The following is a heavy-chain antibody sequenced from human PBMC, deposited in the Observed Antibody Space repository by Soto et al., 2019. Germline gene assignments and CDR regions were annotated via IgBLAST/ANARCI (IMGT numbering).Heavy chain of an antibody. V-gene: IGHV4-39*01. D-gene: IGHD3-3*01. J-gene: IGHJ5*02. CDR3: ARHSDLRLGFDP. Sequence: SETLSLTCTVSGGSMSSSSYYWGWIRQPPGKGLEWIGSIYYSGSTYYNPSLKSRVTISVDTSKNQFSLKLSSVTAADTAVYYCARHSDLRLGFDPWGQGTLVTVSS. CDR1: GGSMSSSSYY. CDR2: IYYSGST.